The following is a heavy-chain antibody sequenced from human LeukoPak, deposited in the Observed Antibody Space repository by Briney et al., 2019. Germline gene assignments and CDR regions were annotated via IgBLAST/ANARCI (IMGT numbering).Heavy chain of an antibody. CDR3: VRDGGVSGYDLLDY. D-gene: IGHD5-12*01. CDR2: INQDGSEE. V-gene: IGHV3-7*01. J-gene: IGHJ4*02. Sequence: GRSLRLSCAASGFTFSSYGMHWVRQAPGKGLEWVAQINQDGSEEYYMDSVKARFTISRDNAKNSVFLQMNSLRAEDTAVYYCVRDGGVSGYDLLDYWGQGTLVTVSS. CDR1: GFTFSSYG.